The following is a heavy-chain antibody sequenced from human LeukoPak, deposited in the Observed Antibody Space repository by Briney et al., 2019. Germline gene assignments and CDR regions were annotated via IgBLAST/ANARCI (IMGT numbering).Heavy chain of an antibody. Sequence: GGSLRLSCAASGFTFSSYSMNWVRQAPGKGREWVSSISSSSSYIYYADSVKGRFTISRDNAKNSLYLQMNSLRAEDTAVYYCARVQSYGSSGYYPYDAFDIWGQGTMVTVSS. D-gene: IGHD3-22*01. CDR1: GFTFSSYS. J-gene: IGHJ3*02. V-gene: IGHV3-21*01. CDR2: ISSSSSYI. CDR3: ARVQSYGSSGYYPYDAFDI.